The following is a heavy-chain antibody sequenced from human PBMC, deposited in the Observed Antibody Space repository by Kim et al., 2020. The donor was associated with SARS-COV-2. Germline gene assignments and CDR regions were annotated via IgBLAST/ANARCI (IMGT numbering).Heavy chain of an antibody. J-gene: IGHJ6*02. V-gene: IGHV3-48*02. CDR3: ARPYSYGYFRHYGMDV. Sequence: SVKGRFTISRDNAKNSLYLQMNSLRDEDTAVYYCARPYSYGYFRHYGMDVWGQGTTVTVSS. D-gene: IGHD5-18*01.